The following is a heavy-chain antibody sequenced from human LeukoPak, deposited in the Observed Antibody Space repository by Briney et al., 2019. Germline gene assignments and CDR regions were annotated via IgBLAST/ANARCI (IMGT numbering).Heavy chain of an antibody. D-gene: IGHD2-15*01. CDR2: IYYSGGT. Sequence: SETLSLTCTVSGGSISSYYWSWIRQPPGKGLEWIGYIYYSGGTNYNPSLKSRVTISVDTSKNQFSLKLSSVTAADTAVYYCARQYCSGGSCYSGVILDYWGQGTLVTVSS. V-gene: IGHV4-59*08. CDR1: GGSISSYY. CDR3: ARQYCSGGSCYSGVILDY. J-gene: IGHJ4*02.